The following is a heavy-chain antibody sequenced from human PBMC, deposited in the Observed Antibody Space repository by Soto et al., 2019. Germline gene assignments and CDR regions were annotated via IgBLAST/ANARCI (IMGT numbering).Heavy chain of an antibody. J-gene: IGHJ5*02. CDR3: ARGRGIKATGTSWFAP. Sequence: QLQLQESGPGLVKSSETLSLTCTVSGDSISSSTYYWGWIRQPPGKGLEWIGNIYYRGTTYHNPSLKSRATISVDKSKNQFSLKLSSVTAADTAVYYCARGRGIKATGTSWFAPWGQGALVTVSS. V-gene: IGHV4-39*01. D-gene: IGHD6-13*01. CDR1: GDSISSSTYY. CDR2: IYYRGTT.